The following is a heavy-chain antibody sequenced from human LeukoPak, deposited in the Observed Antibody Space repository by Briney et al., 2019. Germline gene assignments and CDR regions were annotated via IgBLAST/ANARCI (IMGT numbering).Heavy chain of an antibody. CDR3: ATSVRHNNSG. CDR1: GFTFSSYA. V-gene: IGHV3-23*01. Sequence: GGSLRLSCAASGFTFSSYAMSWARQAPGKGLEWVSTISGGDGSTYYADSVKGRFTISRDNSKNTLYLQVNSLRAEDTAVYYCATSVRHNNSGWGQGTLVTVSS. D-gene: IGHD4-4*01. CDR2: ISGGDGST. J-gene: IGHJ4*02.